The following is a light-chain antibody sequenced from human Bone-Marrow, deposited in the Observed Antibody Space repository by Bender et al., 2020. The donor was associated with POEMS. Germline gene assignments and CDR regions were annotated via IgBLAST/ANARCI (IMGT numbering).Light chain of an antibody. V-gene: IGLV3-1*01. CDR2: QDT. J-gene: IGLJ2*01. CDR1: DLCDKY. Sequence: SYEVTQPPSVSVSPGQTASITCSGDDLCDKYVAWYQQKPGQSPVLVIYQDTKRPSGIPGRFSGSKSGNTATLTISGTQAMDEADYYCQAWDTYSVIFGGGTKLTVL. CDR3: QAWDTYSVI.